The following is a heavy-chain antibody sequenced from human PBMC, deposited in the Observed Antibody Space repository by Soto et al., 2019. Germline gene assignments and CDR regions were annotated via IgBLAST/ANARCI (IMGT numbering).Heavy chain of an antibody. V-gene: IGHV4-39*01. Sequence: PSETLSLTCTVSGASISSSSYYWGWIRQPPEKGQEWIGSIYYSGSTYYNPSLKRRVTISVDTSKNQFSLKLSSVTAADTAVYYCARHYCSGGSCQDAYYYYYYMDVWGKGTTITVSS. J-gene: IGHJ6*03. CDR1: GASISSSSYY. CDR2: IYYSGST. CDR3: ARHYCSGGSCQDAYYYYYYMDV. D-gene: IGHD2-15*01.